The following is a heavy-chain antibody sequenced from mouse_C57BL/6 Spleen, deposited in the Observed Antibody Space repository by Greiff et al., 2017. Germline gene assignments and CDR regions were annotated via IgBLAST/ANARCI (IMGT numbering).Heavy chain of an antibody. D-gene: IGHD2-10*02. J-gene: IGHJ4*01. CDR2: ISSGGDYI. CDR3: TRVWSYYYAMDY. Sequence: EVKLQESGEGLVKPGGSLKLSCAASGFTFSSYAMSWVRQTPEKRLEWVAYISSGGDYIYYADTVKGRFTISRDNARNTLYLQMSSLKSEDTAMYYCTRVWSYYYAMDYWGQGTSVTVSS. CDR1: GFTFSSYA. V-gene: IGHV5-9-1*02.